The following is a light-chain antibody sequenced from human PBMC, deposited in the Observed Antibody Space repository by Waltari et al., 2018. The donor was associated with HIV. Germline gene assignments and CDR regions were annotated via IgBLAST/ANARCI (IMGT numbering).Light chain of an antibody. J-gene: IGLJ3*02. CDR3: AAWHDSLNGSWV. CDR2: SNN. Sequence: QSVLTQPPSASGTPGQRVTISCSGSSSKIGSNTVNWYQQLPGTAPKLLIYSNNQRPSGVPYRFSGSKSGTSASLAISGLQSEDEADYYCAAWHDSLNGSWVFGGGTKLTVL. V-gene: IGLV1-44*01. CDR1: SSKIGSNT.